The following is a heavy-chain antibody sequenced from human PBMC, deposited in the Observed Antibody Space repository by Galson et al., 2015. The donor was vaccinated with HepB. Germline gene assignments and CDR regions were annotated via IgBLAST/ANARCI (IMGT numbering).Heavy chain of an antibody. J-gene: IGHJ5*02. Sequence: SVKVSCKASGFTFTSSAVQWVRQARGQRLEWIGWIVVGSGNTNYAQKFQERVTITRDMSTSTAYMELSSLRSEDTAVYYCAADPRYNWNDDWFDPWGQGTLVTVSS. CDR2: IVVGSGNT. CDR3: AADPRYNWNDDWFDP. CDR1: GFTFTSSA. V-gene: IGHV1-58*01. D-gene: IGHD1-20*01.